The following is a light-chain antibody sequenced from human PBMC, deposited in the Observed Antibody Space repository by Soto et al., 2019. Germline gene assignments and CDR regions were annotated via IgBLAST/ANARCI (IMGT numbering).Light chain of an antibody. CDR2: GAS. CDR1: QSVSNNY. J-gene: IGKJ1*01. Sequence: ENVLTHSPSTLSLSTGERATLSCRASQSVSNNYLAWYQQKPGQAPRLLIYGASNRATGIPDRFSGSGSGTDFTLTISRLEPEDFAVYYCQQYGSSGTFGQGTKVDI. V-gene: IGKV3-20*01. CDR3: QQYGSSGT.